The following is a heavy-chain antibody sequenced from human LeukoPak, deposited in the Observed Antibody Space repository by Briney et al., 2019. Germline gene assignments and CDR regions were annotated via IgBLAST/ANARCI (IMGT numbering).Heavy chain of an antibody. CDR3: ARALDVSGNYYSPFYYYYMDV. V-gene: IGHV3-21*01. J-gene: IGHJ6*03. CDR1: GFTFSSYP. CDR2: ISSSSGYI. D-gene: IGHD3-10*01. Sequence: GGSLRLSCAASGFTFSSYPMNWVRQAPGKGLEWVSSISSSSGYIYYADSVKGRFTISRDNAKNSLYLQMNSLRAEDTAVYYCARALDVSGNYYSPFYYYYMDVWGKGTTVTVSS.